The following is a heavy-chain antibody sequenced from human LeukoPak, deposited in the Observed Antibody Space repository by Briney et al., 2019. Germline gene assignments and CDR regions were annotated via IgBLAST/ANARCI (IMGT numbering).Heavy chain of an antibody. CDR1: GYSISSPYY. CDR2: IYHNGST. Sequence: SSETLSLTCIISGYSISSPYYWGWIRQSPGKGLEWIASIYHNGSTFYNPSLKSRVTILVDTSKNQFSLKVRSVTAADTAVYYCARIDYYNTSTAHDAWFDPWGQGTLVTVSS. J-gene: IGHJ5*02. D-gene: IGHD3-22*01. CDR3: ARIDYYNTSTAHDAWFDP. V-gene: IGHV4-38-2*02.